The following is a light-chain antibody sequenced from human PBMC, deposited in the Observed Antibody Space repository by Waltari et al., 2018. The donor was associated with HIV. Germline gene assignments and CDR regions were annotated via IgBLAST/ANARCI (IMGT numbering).Light chain of an antibody. J-gene: IGLJ3*02. Sequence: QSALTQPPSASGSPGPSVTISCTGTSSDIGDSNFVSWYQHHPGKAPKLIVFDVAERPSGISHRFSGSKSANTASLTISGLQAEDEADYYCSSYTSATTWVFGGGTKLTVL. CDR2: DVA. CDR3: SSYTSATTWV. CDR1: SSDIGDSNF. V-gene: IGLV2-14*03.